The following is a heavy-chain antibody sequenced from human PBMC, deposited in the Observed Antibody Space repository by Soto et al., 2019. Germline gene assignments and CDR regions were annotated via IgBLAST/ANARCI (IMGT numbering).Heavy chain of an antibody. CDR2: INPNSGGT. J-gene: IGHJ5*02. D-gene: IGHD6-13*01. Sequence: ASVKVSCKASGYTFTGYYMHWVRLAPGQGLEWMGWINPNSGGTNYAQKFQGRVTMTRDTSISTAYMELSRLRSDDTAVYYCARVAVFASAGTRWFGPWGEGTLVTVSS. V-gene: IGHV1-2*02. CDR3: ARVAVFASAGTRWFGP. CDR1: GYTFTGYY.